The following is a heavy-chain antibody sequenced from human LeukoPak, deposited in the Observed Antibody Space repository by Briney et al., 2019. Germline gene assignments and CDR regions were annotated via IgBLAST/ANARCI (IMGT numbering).Heavy chain of an antibody. Sequence: SETLSLTCTVSGYSISSGYHWGWIRQPPGKGLEWIGSIYHSGNTYYNPSLKSRVTISVDMSKNQFSLKLNSVAAADTAVYYCARVPSTAARRPVDYWGQGTLVTVSS. CDR2: IYHSGNT. V-gene: IGHV4-38-2*02. CDR3: ARVPSTAARRPVDY. D-gene: IGHD6-6*01. J-gene: IGHJ4*02. CDR1: GYSISSGYH.